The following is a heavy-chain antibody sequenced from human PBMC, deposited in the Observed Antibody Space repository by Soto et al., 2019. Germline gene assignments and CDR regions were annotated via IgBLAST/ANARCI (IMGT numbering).Heavy chain of an antibody. CDR3: ARLIGNSWLDS. V-gene: IGHV6-1*01. Sequence: QVQLQQSGPELVKPSQTLSLTCAISGDSVSTNSAPWDWIRQSPSRGLEWLGRTYYRSKWFNDYAVSVKGRISINPDTSNNQFSLQLNSVTPDDTAVYYCARLIGNSWLDSWGQGTLVTVSS. CDR1: GDSVSTNSAP. CDR2: TYYRSKWFN. D-gene: IGHD2-8*01. J-gene: IGHJ5*01.